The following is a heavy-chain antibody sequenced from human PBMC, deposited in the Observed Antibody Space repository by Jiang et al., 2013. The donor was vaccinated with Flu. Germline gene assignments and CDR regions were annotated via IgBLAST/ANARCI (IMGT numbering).Heavy chain of an antibody. D-gene: IGHD1-1*01. CDR2: IYYSGSP. J-gene: IGHJ5*02. V-gene: IGHV4-30-4*01. CDR1: GGSISSTDSY. CDR3: ARAKSTGALDP. Sequence: GLVKPSQTLSLICTVSGGSISSTDSYWTWIRQPPGKGLEWIGYIYYSGSPHYSPSLKSRLSMSVDTSKNQFSLKLTSVTAADTAAYYCARAKSTGALDPWGQGTLVTVSS.